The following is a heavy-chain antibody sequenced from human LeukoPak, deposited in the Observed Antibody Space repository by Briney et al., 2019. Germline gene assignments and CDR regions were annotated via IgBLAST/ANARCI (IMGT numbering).Heavy chain of an antibody. CDR2: INHSGST. D-gene: IGHD4-17*01. V-gene: IGHV4-34*01. CDR1: GGSFSGYY. CDR3: AREFRTDYGDLDYFDY. J-gene: IGHJ4*02. Sequence: SETLSLTCAVYGGSFSGYYWSWIRQPPGKGLEWIGEINHSGSTNYNPSLKSRVTISVDTSKNQFSLKLSSVTAADTAVYYCAREFRTDYGDLDYFDYWGQGTLVTVSS.